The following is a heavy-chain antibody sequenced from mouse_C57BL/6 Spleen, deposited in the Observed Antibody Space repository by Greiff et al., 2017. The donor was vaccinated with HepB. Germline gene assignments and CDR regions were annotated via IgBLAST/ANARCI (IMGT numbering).Heavy chain of an antibody. CDR1: GFTFTDYY. CDR3: ARYDPYLFFDY. D-gene: IGHD5-1*01. CDR2: IRNKANGYTT. J-gene: IGHJ2*01. V-gene: IGHV7-3*01. Sequence: EVQGVESGGGLVQPGGSLSLSCAASGFTFTDYYMSWVRQPPGKALEWLGFIRNKANGYTTEYSASVKGRFTISRDNSQSILYLQMNALRAEDSATYYCARYDPYLFFDYWGQGTTLTVSS.